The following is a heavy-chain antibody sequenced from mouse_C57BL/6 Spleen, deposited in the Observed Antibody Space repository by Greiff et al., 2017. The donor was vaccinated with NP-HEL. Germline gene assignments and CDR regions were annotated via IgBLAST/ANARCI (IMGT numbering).Heavy chain of an antibody. CDR3: ARSNDGYYVKIFAY. D-gene: IGHD2-3*01. J-gene: IGHJ3*01. Sequence: QVQLQQPGAELVKPGASVKLSCKASGYTFTSYWMHWVKQRPGQGLEWIGMIHPNSGSTNYNEKFKSKATLTVDKSSSTAYMQLSSLTSEDSAVYYCARSNDGYYVKIFAYWGQGTLVTVSA. CDR1: GYTFTSYW. V-gene: IGHV1-64*01. CDR2: IHPNSGST.